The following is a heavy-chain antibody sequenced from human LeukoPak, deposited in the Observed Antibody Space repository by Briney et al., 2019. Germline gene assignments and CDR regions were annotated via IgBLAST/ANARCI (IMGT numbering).Heavy chain of an antibody. CDR1: GFIFSSYG. CDR2: ISYDGSNK. V-gene: IGHV3-30*18. Sequence: PGGSLRLSCAASGFIFSSYGMHWVRQAPGKGLEWVAVISYDGSNKYYADSVKGRFTISRDNSKNTLYLQMNSLRAEDTAVYHCAKPGEELPFDYWGQGTLVTVSS. J-gene: IGHJ4*02. D-gene: IGHD1-26*01. CDR3: AKPGEELPFDY.